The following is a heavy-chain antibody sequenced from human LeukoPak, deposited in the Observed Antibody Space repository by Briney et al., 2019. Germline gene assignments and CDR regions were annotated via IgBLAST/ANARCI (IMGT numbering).Heavy chain of an antibody. CDR1: GFTVSSNY. Sequence: GGSLRLSCAATGFTVSSNYMSWVRQAPGKGLEWVSVIYSGGSTYYADSVKGRFTISRDNSKNTLYLQMNSLRAEDTAVYYCARAEQYYYYYYMDVWGKGTTVTVSS. D-gene: IGHD1/OR15-1a*01. CDR3: ARAEQYYYYYYMDV. CDR2: IYSGGST. V-gene: IGHV3-66*02. J-gene: IGHJ6*03.